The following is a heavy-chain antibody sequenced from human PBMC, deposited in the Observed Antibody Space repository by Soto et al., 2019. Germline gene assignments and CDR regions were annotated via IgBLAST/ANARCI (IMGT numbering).Heavy chain of an antibody. J-gene: IGHJ6*02. CDR2: IYYSGST. V-gene: IGHV4-59*01. Sequence: PSETLSLTCTVSGGSISSYYWSWIRQPPGKGLEWIGYIYYSGSTNYNPSLKSRVTISVDTSKNQFSLKLSSVTAADTAVYYCARDPSIEAADYYYGMDVWGQGTTVTVSS. CDR1: GGSISSYY. D-gene: IGHD6-13*01. CDR3: ARDPSIEAADYYYGMDV.